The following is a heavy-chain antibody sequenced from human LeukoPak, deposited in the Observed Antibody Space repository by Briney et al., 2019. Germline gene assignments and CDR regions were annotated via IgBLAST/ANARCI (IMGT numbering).Heavy chain of an antibody. Sequence: SETLSLTCTVSGDSISTINYYWSWIRQPAGKGLEWIGRIYPSGSTNYNPSLKSRVTISVDTSKNQFSLKMTSVTAADTAVYYCARQGYGSGSYYMDVWGKGTTVTISS. V-gene: IGHV4-61*02. CDR2: IYPSGST. CDR3: ARQGYGSGSYYMDV. J-gene: IGHJ6*03. D-gene: IGHD3-10*01. CDR1: GDSISTINYY.